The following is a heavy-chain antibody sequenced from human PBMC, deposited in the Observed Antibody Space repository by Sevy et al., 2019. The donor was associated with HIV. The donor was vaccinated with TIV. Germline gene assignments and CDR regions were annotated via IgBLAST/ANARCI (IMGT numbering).Heavy chain of an antibody. Sequence: GGSLRLSCVASGFNFNNAWMSWVRQAPGKGLEWVGRMRSKSDGGAIDYAPTVRGRFNISRDDSKNMLYLKLNSLKSEEQAMYYWATGSPSPTRNYYDSSGYYYWGQGTLVTVSS. CDR3: ATGSPSPTRNYYDSSGYYY. J-gene: IGHJ4*02. D-gene: IGHD3-22*01. CDR2: MRSKSDGGAI. CDR1: GFNFNNAW. V-gene: IGHV3-15*01.